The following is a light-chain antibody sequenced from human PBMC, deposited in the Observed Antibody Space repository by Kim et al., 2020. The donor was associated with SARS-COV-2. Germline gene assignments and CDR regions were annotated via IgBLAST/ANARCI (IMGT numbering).Light chain of an antibody. V-gene: IGLV3-21*04. Sequence: SSVLTQPPSVSVAPGKTARITCGGNNIGSKSVHWYQQKPGQAPVLVIYYDSDRPSGLPERFSGSNSGNTATLTISRVEAGDEADYYCQVWDSSSDHRVFGGGTQLTVL. CDR2: YDS. CDR1: NIGSKS. J-gene: IGLJ3*02. CDR3: QVWDSSSDHRV.